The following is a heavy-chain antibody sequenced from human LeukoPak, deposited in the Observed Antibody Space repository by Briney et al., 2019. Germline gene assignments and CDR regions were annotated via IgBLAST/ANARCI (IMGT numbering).Heavy chain of an antibody. CDR3: ARKFHSQAMIVVVINAYDAFDM. CDR1: GYSISSGYY. CDR2: IYHSGST. V-gene: IGHV4-38-2*02. Sequence: SETLSLTCTVSGYSISSGYYWGWIRQPPGKGLEWIGSIYHSGSTYYNPSLKSRVTISVDTSKNQFSLELSSVTAADTAVYYCARKFHSQAMIVVVINAYDAFDMWGQGTMVTVSS. D-gene: IGHD3-22*01. J-gene: IGHJ3*02.